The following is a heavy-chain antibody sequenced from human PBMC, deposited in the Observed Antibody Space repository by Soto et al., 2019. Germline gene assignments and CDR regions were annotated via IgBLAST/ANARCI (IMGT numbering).Heavy chain of an antibody. Sequence: SETLSLTCTVSGGSISSSSYYWGWIRQPPGKGLEWIGSIYYSGSTYYNPSLKSRVTISVDTSKNQFSLKLSSVTAADTAVYYCAMTTKRMIVVVPSPNDAFDIWGQGTMVTVSS. J-gene: IGHJ3*02. CDR2: IYYSGST. CDR1: GGSISSSSYY. V-gene: IGHV4-39*01. D-gene: IGHD3-22*01. CDR3: AMTTKRMIVVVPSPNDAFDI.